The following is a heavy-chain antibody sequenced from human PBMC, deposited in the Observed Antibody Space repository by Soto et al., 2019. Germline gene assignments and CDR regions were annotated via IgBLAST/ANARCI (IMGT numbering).Heavy chain of an antibody. CDR2: IIPIFGTA. J-gene: IGHJ4*02. V-gene: IGHV1-69*01. CDR3: ARSRNYYDSSGYDFDY. Sequence: QVQLVRSGAEVKKPGSSVKVSCKASGGTFSSYAISWVRQAPGQGLEWMGGIIPIFGTANYAQKFQGRVTITADESTSTAYMELSSLRSEDTAVYYCARSRNYYDSSGYDFDYWGQRTLVTVSS. D-gene: IGHD3-22*01. CDR1: GGTFSSYA.